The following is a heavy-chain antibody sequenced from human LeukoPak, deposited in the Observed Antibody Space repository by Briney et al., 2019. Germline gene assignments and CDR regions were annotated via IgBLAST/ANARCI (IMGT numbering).Heavy chain of an antibody. CDR1: GFTFSSYS. J-gene: IGHJ6*02. D-gene: IGHD3-3*01. V-gene: IGHV3-21*01. CDR2: ISSSSSYI. Sequence: GGSLRPSCAASGFTFSSYSMNWVRQAPGKGLEWVSSISSSSSYIYYADSVKGRFTISRDNAKNSLYLQMNSLRAEDTAVYYCARGSFGVTSFYGMDVWGQGTTVTVSS. CDR3: ARGSFGVTSFYGMDV.